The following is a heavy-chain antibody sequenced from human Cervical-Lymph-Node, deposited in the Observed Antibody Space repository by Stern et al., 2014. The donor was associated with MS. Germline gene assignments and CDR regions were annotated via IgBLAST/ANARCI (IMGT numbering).Heavy chain of an antibody. J-gene: IGHJ4*02. CDR3: ARAYTYYSNSAGY. V-gene: IGHV1-69*01. D-gene: IGHD3-10*01. CDR1: GGTFSSYE. Sequence: VQLVQSGAEVKKPGSSVKVSCKASGGTFSSYEITWVRQAPGQGLEWMGGIIPTFDTPTYAQKFQYRVAISADESTNTAYLELNGLKSDYTAIYFCARAYTYYSNSAGYWGQGTLVTVSS. CDR2: IIPTFDTP.